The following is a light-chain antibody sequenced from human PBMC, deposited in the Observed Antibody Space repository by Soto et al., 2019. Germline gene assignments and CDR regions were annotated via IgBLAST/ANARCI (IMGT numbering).Light chain of an antibody. CDR1: QNVSSH. CDR3: QQRTNWLPQFT. Sequence: ETLLTQSPATLSLSPGERATLSCRTSQNVSSHLAWYQQIPGQAPRLLIFDASNRATGVPPRFSGSGSGTDFTLTISSLEPEDFAVYYCQQRTNWLPQFTFGPGTKVDVK. CDR2: DAS. V-gene: IGKV3-11*01. J-gene: IGKJ3*01.